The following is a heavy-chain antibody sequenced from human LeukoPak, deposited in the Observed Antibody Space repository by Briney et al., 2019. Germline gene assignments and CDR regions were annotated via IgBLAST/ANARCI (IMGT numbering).Heavy chain of an antibody. CDR3: ARAPLEGSVYYYYYMDV. Sequence: SAKVSSKTSGYTFTGYYIHWVRPAPGQGLVWMGCFNPNSGVTNYAHKFQGRVTMTRDTSISTAYMDLRRLRSDDTGVYYCARAPLEGSVYYYYYMDVWGKGTTVTVSS. CDR1: GYTFTGYY. J-gene: IGHJ6*03. V-gene: IGHV1-2*02. D-gene: IGHD3-3*01. CDR2: FNPNSGVT.